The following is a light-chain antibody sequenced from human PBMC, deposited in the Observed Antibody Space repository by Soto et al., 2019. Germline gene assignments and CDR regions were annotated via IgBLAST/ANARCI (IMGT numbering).Light chain of an antibody. CDR1: QDISNY. J-gene: IGKJ5*01. CDR2: DAS. CDR3: QQYDNLPYT. Sequence: DIQMTQSPSSLSASVGDRVTITCQASQDISNYLNWYQQKPGKDPKLLIYDASNLETGVPSRFSGSGSGTDFTFTISRLQTEDIATYYCQQYDNLPYTFGQGTRLEIK. V-gene: IGKV1-33*01.